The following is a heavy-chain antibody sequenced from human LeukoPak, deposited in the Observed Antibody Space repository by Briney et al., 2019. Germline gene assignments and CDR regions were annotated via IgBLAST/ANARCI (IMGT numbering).Heavy chain of an antibody. J-gene: IGHJ6*03. D-gene: IGHD3-9*01. CDR1: GFTFSSYE. CDR3: ARDTRITILSPHYYMDV. V-gene: IGHV3-48*03. CDR2: ISSSGSTI. Sequence: GGSLRLSCAASGFTFSSYEMNWVRQAPGKGLEWVSYISSSGSTIYYADSVKGRFTISRDNAKNSLYLQMNSLRAEDTAVYYCARDTRITILSPHYYMDVWGKGTTVTISS.